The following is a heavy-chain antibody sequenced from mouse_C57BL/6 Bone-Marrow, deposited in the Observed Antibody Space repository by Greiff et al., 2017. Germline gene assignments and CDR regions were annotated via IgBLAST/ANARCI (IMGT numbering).Heavy chain of an antibody. CDR1: GYTFTSYG. CDR3: ARRDYYGSSFQYYYAMDY. Sequence: QVQLQQSGAELARPGASVKLSCKASGYTFTSYGISWVKQRTGQGLEWIGEIYPRSGNTYYNEKFKGKATLTADKSSSTAYMELRSLTSEDSAVYFCARRDYYGSSFQYYYAMDYWGQGTSVTVSS. D-gene: IGHD1-1*01. V-gene: IGHV1-81*01. J-gene: IGHJ4*01. CDR2: IYPRSGNT.